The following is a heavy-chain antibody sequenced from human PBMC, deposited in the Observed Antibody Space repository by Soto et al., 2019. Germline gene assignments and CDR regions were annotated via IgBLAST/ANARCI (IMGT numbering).Heavy chain of an antibody. CDR1: GYTLTGHY. D-gene: IGHD3-10*01. CDR3: GRGRSGQLVVFY. CDR2: IGPASGDT. V-gene: IGHV1-2*02. J-gene: IGHJ4*02. Sequence: GASVKVSCKASGYTLTGHYIHWVLQAPGQGPEWMGEIGPASGDTRYAQKFQGRVTMTRDTSITTVYMELNNLSPDDTAVYYCGRGRSGQLVVFYWGQGTPVTVPQ.